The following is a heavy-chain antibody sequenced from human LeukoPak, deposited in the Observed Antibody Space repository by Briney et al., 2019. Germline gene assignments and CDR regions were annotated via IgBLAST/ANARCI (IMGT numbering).Heavy chain of an antibody. CDR3: ARVSMLGFWYFDL. CDR2: IYTSGST. CDR1: GGSISSGSYY. V-gene: IGHV4-61*02. J-gene: IGHJ2*01. D-gene: IGHD2-8*01. Sequence: TLSLTCTVSGGSISSGSYYWSWIRQPAGKGLEWIGRIYTSGSTNYNPSLKSRVTISVDTSKNQFSLKLSSVTAADTAVYYCARVSMLGFWYFDLWGRGTLVTVSS.